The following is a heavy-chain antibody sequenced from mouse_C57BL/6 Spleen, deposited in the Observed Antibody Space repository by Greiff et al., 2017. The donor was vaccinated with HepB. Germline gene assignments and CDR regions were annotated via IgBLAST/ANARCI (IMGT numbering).Heavy chain of an antibody. V-gene: IGHV10-1*01. CDR3: VRGFTTPDY. CDR2: IRSKSNNYAT. J-gene: IGHJ2*01. CDR1: GFSFNTYA. Sequence: EVHLVESGGGLVQPKGSLKLSCAASGFSFNTYAMNWVRQAPGKGLEWVARIRSKSNNYATYYADSVKDRFTISRDDSESMLYLQMNNLKTEDTAMYYCVRGFTTPDYWGQGTTLTVSS. D-gene: IGHD1-1*01.